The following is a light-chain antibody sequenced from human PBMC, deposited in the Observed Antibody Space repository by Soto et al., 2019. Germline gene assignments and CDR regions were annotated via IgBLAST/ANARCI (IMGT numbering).Light chain of an antibody. J-gene: IGKJ5*01. CDR3: QQYGSSPPRIT. CDR2: GAS. Sequence: EIVLTHSPGTLSLSPWERATLSFRASQSVSSSYLAWYQQKPGQAPRLLIYGASSRATGIPDRFSGSGSGTDFTLTISRLEPEDFAVYYCQQYGSSPPRITFGQGTRLEIK. V-gene: IGKV3-20*01. CDR1: QSVSSSY.